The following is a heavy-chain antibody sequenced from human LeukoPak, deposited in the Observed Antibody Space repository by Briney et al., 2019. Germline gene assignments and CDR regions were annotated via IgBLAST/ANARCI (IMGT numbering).Heavy chain of an antibody. CDR2: ISYDGSNK. J-gene: IGHJ3*02. D-gene: IGHD1-26*01. CDR3: AKVGATAFDI. Sequence: GRSLRLSCAASGFTFSSYGMHWVRQAPGKGLEWVAVISYDGSNKYYADSVKGRFTISRDNSKNTLYLQMNSLRAEDTAVYYCAKVGATAFDIWGQGTMVTVSS. CDR1: GFTFSSYG. V-gene: IGHV3-30*18.